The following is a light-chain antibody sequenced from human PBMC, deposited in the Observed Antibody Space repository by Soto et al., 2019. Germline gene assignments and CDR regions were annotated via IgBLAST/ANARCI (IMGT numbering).Light chain of an antibody. CDR1: QSISNY. Sequence: DIPMTQSPSSLSASVGDRVTITCRASQSISNYLNWYQQKPVKAPKLLIYAASNLQSGVPSRFSGSGSGTDFTLTISSLQSEDFATYFCQQSYNTPWTFGQGTKVEIK. V-gene: IGKV1-39*01. CDR3: QQSYNTPWT. CDR2: AAS. J-gene: IGKJ1*01.